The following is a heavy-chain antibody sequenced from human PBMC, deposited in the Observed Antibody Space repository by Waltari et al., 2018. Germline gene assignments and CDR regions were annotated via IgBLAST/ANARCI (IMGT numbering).Heavy chain of an antibody. V-gene: IGHV4-59*11. CDR3: ARDYSGTRAFDI. CDR2: IYYSGST. D-gene: IGHD2-15*01. Sequence: QVQLQESGPGLVKPSETLSLTCTVSGGSISSHYWSWIRQPPGKGLEWIGYIYYSGSTIYNPSLKSRVTISVDTSKNQFSLKLSSVTAADTAVYYCARDYSGTRAFDIWGQGTMVTVSS. CDR1: GGSISSHY. J-gene: IGHJ3*02.